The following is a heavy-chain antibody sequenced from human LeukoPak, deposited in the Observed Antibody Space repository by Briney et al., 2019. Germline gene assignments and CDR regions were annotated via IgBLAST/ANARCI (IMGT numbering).Heavy chain of an antibody. V-gene: IGHV1-18*01. J-gene: IGHJ4*02. CDR2: ISAYNGNT. CDR1: GYTFSSYG. D-gene: IGHD2-21*02. Sequence: ASVEVSCTASGYTFSSYGFSWVRQAPGQGLEWMGWISAYNGNTKYAQKLQDRVSMTTDTSTSTAYMELRSLRSDDTAVYYCARDGDWARSSDYWGQGTLVTVSS. CDR3: ARDGDWARSSDY.